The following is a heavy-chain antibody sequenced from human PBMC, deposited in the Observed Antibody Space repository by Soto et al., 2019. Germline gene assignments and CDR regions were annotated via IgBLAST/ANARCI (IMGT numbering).Heavy chain of an antibody. V-gene: IGHV3-74*01. D-gene: IGHD1-1*01. CDR2: INDYGTTI. Sequence: VGSLRLSCAASGFNLGSYWMHCVRQAPGKGLVWVSRINDYGTTINYAESVEGRFTISRDDAKSEVYLQMNNLRAEDTAVYYCARGGLDPFDYWAQGALVTVSS. CDR1: GFNLGSYW. J-gene: IGHJ4*02. CDR3: ARGGLDPFDY.